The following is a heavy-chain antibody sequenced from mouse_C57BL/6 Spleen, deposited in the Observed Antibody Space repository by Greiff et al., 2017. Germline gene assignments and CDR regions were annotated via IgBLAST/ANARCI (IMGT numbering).Heavy chain of an antibody. Sequence: EVHLVESGGGLVKPGGSLKLSCAASGFTFSDYGMHWVRQAPENGLEWVAYISSGSSTIYYADTVKGRFTISRDNAKNTLFLQMTSLRSEDTAMYYCARRTTVVATDYAMDYWGQGTSVTVSS. V-gene: IGHV5-17*01. D-gene: IGHD1-1*01. CDR2: ISSGSSTI. J-gene: IGHJ4*01. CDR3: ARRTTVVATDYAMDY. CDR1: GFTFSDYG.